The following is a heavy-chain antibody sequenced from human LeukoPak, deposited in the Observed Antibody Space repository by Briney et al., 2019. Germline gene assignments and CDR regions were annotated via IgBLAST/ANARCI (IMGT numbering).Heavy chain of an antibody. V-gene: IGHV3-74*01. CDR1: GFTFSSHW. J-gene: IGHJ4*02. D-gene: IGHD3-22*01. CDR3: AREVGDYYDSSGSFGY. Sequence: GGSLRLSCAASGFTFSSHWMHWVRQGPGKGLVWVSRINSDGSRTIYADSVKGRFTISRDSAKNRLYLQMNSLRAEDTAVYYCAREVGDYYDSSGSFGYWGQGTLVTVSS. CDR2: INSDGSRT.